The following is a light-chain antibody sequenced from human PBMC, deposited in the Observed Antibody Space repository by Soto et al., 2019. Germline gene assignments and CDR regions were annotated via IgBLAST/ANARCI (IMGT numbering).Light chain of an antibody. CDR3: QQRSNWLGT. CDR1: QSVSSY. CDR2: DAS. J-gene: IGKJ1*01. Sequence: EIVLTQSPATLSLSPGERATLSCWASQSVSSYLAWYQQKPGQAPRLLIYDASNRATGIPARFSGSGSGTDFTLTISSLEPEDLAVYYCQQRSNWLGTFGQGTKVEIK. V-gene: IGKV3-11*01.